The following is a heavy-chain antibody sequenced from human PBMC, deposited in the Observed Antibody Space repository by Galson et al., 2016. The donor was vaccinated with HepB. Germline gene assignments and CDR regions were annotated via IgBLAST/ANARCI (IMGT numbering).Heavy chain of an antibody. J-gene: IGHJ4*02. CDR3: AGEPYSGRPLEF. D-gene: IGHD1-26*01. CDR2: INSGSSYI. CDR1: GLTFSDYG. V-gene: IGHV3-21*01. Sequence: SLRLSCEASGLTFSDYGMNWVRQAPGKGLEWLSFINSGSSYISYGDSVRGRFTVSRDEATNSLYLQMNTLTAEDTAVYYCAGEPYSGRPLEFWGQGSLVTVSS.